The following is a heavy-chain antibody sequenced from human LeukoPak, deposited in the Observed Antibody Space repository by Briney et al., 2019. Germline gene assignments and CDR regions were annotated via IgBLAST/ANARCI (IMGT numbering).Heavy chain of an antibody. J-gene: IGHJ4*02. CDR1: GFTFDDYA. V-gene: IGHV3-74*01. CDR3: ARETAVSGGIYFDY. CDR2: ISSDGSRT. Sequence: GGSLRLSCAASGFTFDDYAMHWVRQAPGKGLVWVSRISSDGSRTTYADSVKGRFTISRDNAKNTLYLQMNSLRAEDTAVYYCARETAVSGGIYFDYWGQGTLVTVSS. D-gene: IGHD3-10*01.